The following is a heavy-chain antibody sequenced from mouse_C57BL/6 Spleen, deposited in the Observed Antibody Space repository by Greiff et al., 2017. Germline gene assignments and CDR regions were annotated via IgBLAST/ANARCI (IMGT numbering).Heavy chain of an antibody. CDR2: IDPENGDT. CDR3: TTNYGNYGY. Sequence: DVKLQESGAELVRPGASVKLSCTASGFNIKDDYMHWVKQRPEQGLEWIGWIDPENGDTEYASKFQGKATITADTSSNTAYLQLSSLTSEDTAVYYCTTNYGNYGYWGQGTLVTVSA. J-gene: IGHJ3*01. CDR1: GFNIKDDY. V-gene: IGHV14-4*01. D-gene: IGHD2-1*01.